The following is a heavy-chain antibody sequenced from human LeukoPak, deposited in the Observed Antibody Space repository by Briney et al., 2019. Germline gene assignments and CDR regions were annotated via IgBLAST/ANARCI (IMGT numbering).Heavy chain of an antibody. J-gene: IGHJ5*02. CDR1: GGSISSGGYY. CDR3: ARAGSSWYGWFDP. V-gene: IGHV4-31*03. Sequence: SETPSLTCTVSGGSISSGGYYWSWIRQHPGKGLEWIGYIYYSGSTYYNPSLKSRVTISVDTSKNQFSLKLSSVTAADTAVYYCARAGSSWYGWFDPWGQGTLVTVSS. CDR2: IYYSGST. D-gene: IGHD6-13*01.